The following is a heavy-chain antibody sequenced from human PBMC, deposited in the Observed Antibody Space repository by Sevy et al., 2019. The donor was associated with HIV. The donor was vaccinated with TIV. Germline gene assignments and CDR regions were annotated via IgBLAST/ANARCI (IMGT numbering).Heavy chain of an antibody. CDR1: GYTFTSYD. CDR2: MNPNSGNT. V-gene: IGHV1-8*01. Sequence: ASVKVSCKASGYTFTSYDINWVRQATGQGLEWMGWMNPNSGNTGYAQKFQGGVTMTRNTSISSAYMELSSLRSEDTAVYYCARGQSTMVRGVIINPSWFDPWGQGTLVTVSS. D-gene: IGHD3-10*01. CDR3: ARGQSTMVRGVIINPSWFDP. J-gene: IGHJ5*02.